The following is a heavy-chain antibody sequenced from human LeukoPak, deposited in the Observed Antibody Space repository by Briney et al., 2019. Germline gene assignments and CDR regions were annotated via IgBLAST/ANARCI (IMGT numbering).Heavy chain of an antibody. D-gene: IGHD1-1*01. CDR1: GGTFSSYA. CDR3: ARVSLTELYYFDY. CDR2: IIPIFGTA. Sequence: SVQVSCKASGGTFSSYAISWVRQAPGHGLEWMGGIIPIFGTAHYAQKFQGRVTITTDESTSTAYMELSSLRSEDTAVYYCARVSLTELYYFDYWGQGTLVTASS. V-gene: IGHV1-69*05. J-gene: IGHJ4*01.